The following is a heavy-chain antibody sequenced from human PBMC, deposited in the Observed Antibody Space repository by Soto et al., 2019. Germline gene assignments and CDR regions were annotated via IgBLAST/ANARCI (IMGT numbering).Heavy chain of an antibody. Sequence: GGSLRLSCAASGFTFSSYAMSWVRQAPGKGLEWVSAISGSGGSTYYADSVKGRFTISRDNSKNTLYLQMNSLRAEDTAVYYCAKLRGYSYGPGPYYYGMDVWGQGTTVTVSS. J-gene: IGHJ6*02. CDR3: AKLRGYSYGPGPYYYGMDV. CDR2: ISGSGGST. D-gene: IGHD5-18*01. V-gene: IGHV3-23*01. CDR1: GFTFSSYA.